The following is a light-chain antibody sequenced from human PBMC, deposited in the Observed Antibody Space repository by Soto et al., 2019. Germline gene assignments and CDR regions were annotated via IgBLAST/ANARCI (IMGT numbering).Light chain of an antibody. Sequence: GLSLSAGAVSLSPGERATLSCRASQSVSSTYLIWYQQKPGQAPRLLIFGASIRDTGIPDRFSGRGSGTVFTLTISRLEPEDFAVYYCPQYGSSPGTFGPRTKPDIK. CDR3: PQYGSSPGT. CDR2: GAS. J-gene: IGKJ1*01. CDR1: QSVSSTY. V-gene: IGKV3-20*01.